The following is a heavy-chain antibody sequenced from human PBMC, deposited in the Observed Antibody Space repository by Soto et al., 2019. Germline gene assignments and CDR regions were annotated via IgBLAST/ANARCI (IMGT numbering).Heavy chain of an antibody. D-gene: IGHD3-10*01. Sequence: LRLSCAASGFTFSSYAMSWVRQAPGKGLEWVSAISGSGGSTYYADSVKGRFTISRDNSKNTLYLQMNSLRAEDTAVYYCAKGGLVLWFGEATDAFDIWGQGTMVTVSS. CDR3: AKGGLVLWFGEATDAFDI. J-gene: IGHJ3*02. CDR1: GFTFSSYA. CDR2: ISGSGGST. V-gene: IGHV3-23*01.